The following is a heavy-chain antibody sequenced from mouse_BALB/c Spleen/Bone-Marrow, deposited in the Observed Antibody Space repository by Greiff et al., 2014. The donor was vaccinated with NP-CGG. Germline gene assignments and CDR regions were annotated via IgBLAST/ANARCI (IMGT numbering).Heavy chain of an antibody. CDR1: GFSLTSYG. CDR2: IWAGGST. CDR3: ARGSYYEGAMDY. J-gene: IGHJ4*01. V-gene: IGHV2-9*02. Sequence: VQVVESGPGLVAPSQSLSITCTVSGFSLTSYGVHWVRQPPGKVLEWLGVIWAGGSTNYNSALMSRLSIGKDNSKSQVFLKMNSLQTDDTAMYYCARGSYYEGAMDYWGQGTSVTVSS. D-gene: IGHD1-1*01.